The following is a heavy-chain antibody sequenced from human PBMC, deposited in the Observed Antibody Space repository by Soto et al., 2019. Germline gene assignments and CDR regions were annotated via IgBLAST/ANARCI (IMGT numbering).Heavy chain of an antibody. CDR1: GGSIRSANR. CDR3: APREMATWIEF. CDR2: VYHRRTT. J-gene: IGHJ4*02. V-gene: IGHV4-4*02. Sequence: SETLSLTCAVSGGSIRSANRWSCVRQPPGRGLGRIGEVYHRRTTNYNPSLKSRVTISIDESKNQLSLKLTSATAADTAVYYCAPREMATWIEFWGQGTLVTVSS.